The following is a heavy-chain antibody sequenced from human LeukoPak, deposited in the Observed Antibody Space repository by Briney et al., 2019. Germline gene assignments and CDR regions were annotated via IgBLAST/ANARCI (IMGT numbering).Heavy chain of an antibody. D-gene: IGHD3-10*01. CDR1: GGSISYYY. V-gene: IGHV4-39*01. CDR3: ARHGRGLTRYYYYYGMDV. J-gene: IGHJ6*02. CDR2: MYYSGST. Sequence: SETLSLTCTVSGGSISYYYWGWIRQPPGKGLEWIGSMYYSGSTYYNPSLKSRVTISVDTSKNQFSLKLSSVTAADTAVYYCARHGRGLTRYYYYYGMDVWGQGTTVTVSS.